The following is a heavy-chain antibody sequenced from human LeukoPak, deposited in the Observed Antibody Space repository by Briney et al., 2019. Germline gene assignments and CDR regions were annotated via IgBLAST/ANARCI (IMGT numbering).Heavy chain of an antibody. CDR2: ISYDGSNK. CDR3: ARAITMIVVASPDANGMDV. V-gene: IGHV3-30-3*01. D-gene: IGHD3-22*01. CDR1: GFTFSSYA. J-gene: IGHJ6*02. Sequence: PGGSLRLSCAASGFTFSSYAMHWVRQAPGKGLEWVAVISYDGSNKYYADSVKGRFTISRDNSKNTLYLQMNSLRAEDTAVYYCARAITMIVVASPDANGMDVWGQGTTVTVSS.